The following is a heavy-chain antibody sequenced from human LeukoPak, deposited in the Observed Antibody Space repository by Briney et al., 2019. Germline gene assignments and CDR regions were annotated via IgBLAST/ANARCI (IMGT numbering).Heavy chain of an antibody. CDR1: SGFFSTFY. CDR3: ARGLGGASYYMDV. V-gene: IGHV4-4*07. Sequence: SETLSLTCSVSSGFFSTFYWTWARQSAWKGLEWIGRVDTSGSTHYNPSLKGRATMSLDTSKNQFSLRLTSVTVADTAVYYCARGLGGASYYMDVWGRGTTVTVSS. D-gene: IGHD3-16*01. CDR2: VDTSGST. J-gene: IGHJ6*03.